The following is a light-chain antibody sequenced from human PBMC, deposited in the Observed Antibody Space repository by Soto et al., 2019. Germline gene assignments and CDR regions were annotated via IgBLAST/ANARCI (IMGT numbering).Light chain of an antibody. V-gene: IGLV2-14*03. CDR2: DVS. CDR1: STDVGNYNY. CDR3: NSYTTSSTYV. Sequence: QSALTQPASVSGSPGQSIAFSCTGTSTDVGNYNYVSWYQQHPGRAPQLMIYDVSNRPSGVSDRFSGSKSGNTASLTISGLQPEDEADYYCNSYTTSSTYVFGTGTKLTVL. J-gene: IGLJ1*01.